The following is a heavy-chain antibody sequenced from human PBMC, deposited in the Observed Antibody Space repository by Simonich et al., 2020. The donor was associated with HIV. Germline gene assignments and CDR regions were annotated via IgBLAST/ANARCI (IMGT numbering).Heavy chain of an antibody. Sequence: QVQLQQWGAGLLKPSETLSLTCAVYNGSFSGDFWRWIRQPPGKGLEWIGYMSYRGNNYSSPSLKSRLTISLDTSKNQFSLKVNSVTAADTAVYYCASTVDTAIDYWGQGTLVTVSS. CDR1: NGSFSGDF. CDR3: ASTVDTAIDY. V-gene: IGHV4-34*11. D-gene: IGHD5-18*01. CDR2: MSYRGNN. J-gene: IGHJ4*02.